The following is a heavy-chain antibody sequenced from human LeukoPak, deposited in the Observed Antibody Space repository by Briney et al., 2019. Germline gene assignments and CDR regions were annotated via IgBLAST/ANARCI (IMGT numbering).Heavy chain of an antibody. CDR1: GYTLTELS. Sequence: GASVKVSCKVSGYTLTELSMHWVRQAPGQGLEWMGIINPSGGSTSYAQKFQGRVTMTRDTSTSTVYMELSSLRSEDTAVYYCARSTIFGVVPFYYYYGMDVWGQGTTVTVSS. J-gene: IGHJ6*02. CDR3: ARSTIFGVVPFYYYYGMDV. V-gene: IGHV1-46*01. CDR2: INPSGGST. D-gene: IGHD3-3*01.